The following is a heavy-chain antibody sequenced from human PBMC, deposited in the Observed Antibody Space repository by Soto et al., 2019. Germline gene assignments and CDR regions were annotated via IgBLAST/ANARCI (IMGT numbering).Heavy chain of an antibody. CDR2: IWYDGSNK. J-gene: IGHJ4*02. Sequence: GGSLRLSCAASGFTFSSYGMHWVRQAPGKGLEWVAVIWYDGSNKYYADSVKGRFTISRDNSKNTLYLQMNSLRAEDTAVYYCARDSALYGDYVVYWGQGTLVTVSS. D-gene: IGHD3-16*02. CDR3: ARDSALYGDYVVY. V-gene: IGHV3-33*01. CDR1: GFTFSSYG.